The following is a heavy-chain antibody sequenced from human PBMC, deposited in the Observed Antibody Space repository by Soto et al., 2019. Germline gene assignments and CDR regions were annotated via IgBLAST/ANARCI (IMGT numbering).Heavy chain of an antibody. CDR3: ARGGGQTYYYYPLDV. CDR1: GYTFTGHY. CDR2: INPNNGGT. D-gene: IGHD3-16*01. J-gene: IGHJ6*02. Sequence: QVQLVQSGAEVKQPGASVKVSCQASGYTFTGHYIHWVRQAPGQGLEWMGYINPNNGGTRFEQKFQGRLTMTRDTTLNTTYVELSRLTSYDTAVYYCARGGGQTYYYYPLDVWGQGTTVIVSS. V-gene: IGHV1-2*02.